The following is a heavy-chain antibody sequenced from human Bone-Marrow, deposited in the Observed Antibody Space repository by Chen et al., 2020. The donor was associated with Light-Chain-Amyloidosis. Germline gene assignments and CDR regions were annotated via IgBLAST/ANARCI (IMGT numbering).Heavy chain of an antibody. V-gene: IGHV1-2*02. J-gene: IGHJ6*02. CDR2: INPNSDST. Sequence: QVQLVQSVAELKKSRASVKVSCEASGYTFTGDHMHQVRQPPGQGREWMGWINPNSDSTIYAQKFQGRVTMTRDTSISTVYMELSRLRSDDTAVYYCARGLHCSNTNCYLEFYYNAMDVWGQGTTVTVSS. CDR3: ARGLHCSNTNCYLEFYYNAMDV. CDR1: GYTFTGDH. D-gene: IGHD2-2*01.